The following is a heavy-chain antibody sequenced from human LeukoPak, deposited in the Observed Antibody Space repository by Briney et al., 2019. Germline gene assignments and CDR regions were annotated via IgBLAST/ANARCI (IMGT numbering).Heavy chain of an antibody. J-gene: IGHJ4*02. V-gene: IGHV1-8*01. Sequence: ASVKVSCKASAYTFTSYDFNWVRQATGQRPEWMGWMSPNSGDTGYAQKFQDRVTMTRNTSISTAYMELSSVRSDDTAVYYCARGPPNWGYDYWGPGTLVTVSS. CDR3: ARGPPNWGYDY. CDR1: AYTFTSYD. CDR2: MSPNSGDT. D-gene: IGHD7-27*01.